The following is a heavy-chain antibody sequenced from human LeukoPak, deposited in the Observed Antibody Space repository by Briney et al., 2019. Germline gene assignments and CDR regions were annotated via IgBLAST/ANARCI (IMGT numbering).Heavy chain of an antibody. CDR1: GFTFTNNF. D-gene: IGHD1-14*01. J-gene: IGHJ4*02. CDR3: ARVRGGGFRTADS. Sequence: GGSLRLSCAASGFTFTNNFMSWVRQVPGKGLEWVANIKQDGSETTYADSVRGRFTIFRDNSKNTLFLQMNSLRGEDTAVYYCARVRGGGFRTADSWGQGTLVTVSS. V-gene: IGHV3-7*01. CDR2: IKQDGSET.